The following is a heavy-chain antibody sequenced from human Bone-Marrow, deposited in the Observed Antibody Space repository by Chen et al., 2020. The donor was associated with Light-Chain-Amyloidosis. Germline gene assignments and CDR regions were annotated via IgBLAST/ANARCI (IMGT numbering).Heavy chain of an antibody. CDR2: ISSSSSYI. Sequence: EVQLVEAGGGLSQPGESQRRSCAVAGFTVSDAFMNWVRQAPGKGLEWVSSISSSSSYIYYADSVKGRFTISRDNAKNSLYLQMNSLRAEDTAVYYCARFTYPQHWGQGTLVTVSS. J-gene: IGHJ1*01. D-gene: IGHD3-10*01. CDR3: ARFTYPQH. CDR1: GFTVSDAF. V-gene: IGHV3-21*01.